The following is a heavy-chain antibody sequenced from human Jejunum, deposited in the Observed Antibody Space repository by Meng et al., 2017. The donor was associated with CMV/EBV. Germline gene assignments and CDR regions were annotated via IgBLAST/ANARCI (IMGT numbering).Heavy chain of an antibody. V-gene: IGHV4-39*07. D-gene: IGHD1-26*01. CDR2: IYYSGST. CDR3: ARDSSLVGTTQGPNFYYFYGMDV. J-gene: IGHJ6*02. Sequence: WGWPRQPPGKGLEWIGSIYYSGSTYSNPSIKSRLTISLDMSRNQFSLRLTSVTAADTAVYYCARDSSLVGTTQGPNFYYFYGMDVWGQGTTVTVSS.